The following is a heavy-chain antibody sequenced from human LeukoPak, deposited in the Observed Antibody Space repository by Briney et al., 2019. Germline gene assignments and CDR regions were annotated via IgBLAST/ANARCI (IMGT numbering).Heavy chain of an antibody. J-gene: IGHJ4*02. D-gene: IGHD6-19*01. Sequence: GASVKVSCKASGGTFISYAISWVRQAPGQGLEWMGGIIPIFGTANYAQKFQGRVTITADKSTSTAYMELSSLRSEDTAVYYCARALGGRSSGWYAFDYWGQGTLVTVSS. CDR3: ARALGGRSSGWYAFDY. V-gene: IGHV1-69*06. CDR2: IIPIFGTA. CDR1: GGTFISYA.